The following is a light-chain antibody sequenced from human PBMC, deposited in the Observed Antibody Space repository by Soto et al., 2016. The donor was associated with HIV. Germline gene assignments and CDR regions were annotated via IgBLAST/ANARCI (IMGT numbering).Light chain of an antibody. V-gene: IGKV1-9*01. CDR3: QQLNTYPWT. CDR2: ATF. CDR1: QDISTY. Sequence: DIQLTQSPSFLSASVGDRVTITCRASQDISTYLAWYQQKPGKAPKLLIYATFTLQSGVPSRFSGSGSGTEFFLTITALQPEDFATYHCQQLNTYPWTFGQGTKVDIK. J-gene: IGKJ1*01.